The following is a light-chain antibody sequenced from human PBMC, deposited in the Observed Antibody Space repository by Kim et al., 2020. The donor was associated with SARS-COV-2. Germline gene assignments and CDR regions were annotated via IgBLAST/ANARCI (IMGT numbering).Light chain of an antibody. J-gene: IGLJ3*02. CDR1: SGHSTYA. CDR2: VNSDGSH. CDR3: QTWGSGGGV. Sequence: QPVLTQSPSASASLGASVKLTCTLSSGHSTYAIAWHQQQPEKGPRFLMNVNSDGSHSKGDGIPDRFSGSSSGAERYLTISSLQSEDEADYYCQTWGSGGGVFGGGTKLTVL. V-gene: IGLV4-69*01.